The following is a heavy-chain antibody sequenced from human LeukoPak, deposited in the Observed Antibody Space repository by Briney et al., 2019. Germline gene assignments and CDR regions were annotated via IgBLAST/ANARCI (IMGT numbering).Heavy chain of an antibody. D-gene: IGHD2-2*01. CDR1: GFTFSSYW. CDR3: ARVIGSTSRYGVDV. CDR2: IKQDGSEK. V-gene: IGHV3-7*01. Sequence: PGGSLRLSCAASGFTFSSYWMSWVRQAPGKGLEWVANIKQDGSEKYYVDSVKGRFAISRDNAKNSLYLQMNSLRAEDTAVYYCARVIGSTSRYGVDVWGQGTTVTVSS. J-gene: IGHJ6*02.